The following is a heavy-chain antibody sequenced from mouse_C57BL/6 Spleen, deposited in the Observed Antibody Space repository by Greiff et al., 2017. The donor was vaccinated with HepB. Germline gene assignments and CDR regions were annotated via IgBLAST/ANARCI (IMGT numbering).Heavy chain of an antibody. V-gene: IGHV1-52*01. D-gene: IGHD2-12*01. CDR2: IDPSDSET. CDR3: ARFYDGESYYFDY. CDR1: GYTFTSYW. Sequence: QVQLQQPGAELVRPGSSVKLSCKASGYTFTSYWMHWVKQRPIQGLEWIGNIDPSDSETHYNQKFKDKATLTVDKSSSTAYMQLSSLTSEDSAVYYCARFYDGESYYFDYWGPGTTLTVSS. J-gene: IGHJ2*01.